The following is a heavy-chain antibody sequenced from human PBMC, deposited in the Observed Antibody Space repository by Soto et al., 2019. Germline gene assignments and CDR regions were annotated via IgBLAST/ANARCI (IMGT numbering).Heavy chain of an antibody. CDR3: AKSPGYGDYAGVYYFDY. Sequence: GGSLRLACAASGFTFSSHAMSWVRQAPGKGLEWVSAISGSGGSTYYADSVKGRFTISRDNSKNTLYLQMNSLRAEDTAVYYCAKSPGYGDYAGVYYFDYWGQGTLVTVSS. CDR1: GFTFSSHA. V-gene: IGHV3-23*01. D-gene: IGHD4-17*01. J-gene: IGHJ4*02. CDR2: ISGSGGST.